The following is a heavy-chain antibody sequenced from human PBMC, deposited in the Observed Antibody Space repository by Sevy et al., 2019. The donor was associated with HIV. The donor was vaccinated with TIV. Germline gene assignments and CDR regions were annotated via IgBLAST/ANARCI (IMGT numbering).Heavy chain of an antibody. J-gene: IGHJ3*02. Sequence: GGSLRLSCAASGFTFDDYAMHWVRQAPGKGLEWVSLISWDGGSTYYADSVKGRFTISRDNSKNSLYLQMNSLRAEDTACDYCAKGARITMIVVNDAFDIWGQGTMVTVSS. CDR3: AKGARITMIVVNDAFDI. CDR1: GFTFDDYA. V-gene: IGHV3-43D*03. D-gene: IGHD3-22*01. CDR2: ISWDGGST.